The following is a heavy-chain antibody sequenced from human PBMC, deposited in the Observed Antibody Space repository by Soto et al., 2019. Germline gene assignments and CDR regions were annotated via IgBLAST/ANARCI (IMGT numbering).Heavy chain of an antibody. CDR3: ARGGERSHQDY. V-gene: IGHV4-30-4*01. Sequence: SETLSLTCTVSGGSISSGDYYWSWIRQPPGKGLEWIGYIYYSGSTYYNPSLKGRVTISVDTSKNQFSLKLSSVTAADTAVYSCARGGERSHQDYWGKRTLVIVGS. CDR2: IYYSGST. J-gene: IGHJ4*02. CDR1: GGSISSGDYY. D-gene: IGHD2-15*01.